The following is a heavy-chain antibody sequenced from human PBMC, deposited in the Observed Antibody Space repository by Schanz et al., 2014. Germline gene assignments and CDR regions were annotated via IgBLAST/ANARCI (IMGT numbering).Heavy chain of an antibody. CDR2: INTGVNT. D-gene: IGHD2-15*01. V-gene: IGHV3-66*02. J-gene: IGHJ4*02. Sequence: EVQLAESGGGLVQPGGSLRLSCAASGFTFSGFWMTWVRQAPGKGLEWVSAINTGVNTYYADSVRGRFTMSRDNSKNTLFLQMNSLRTEDTAVYYCARLDPYCRSGTCSRAFDFWGQGTLVTVSS. CDR1: GFTFSGFW. CDR3: ARLDPYCRSGTCSRAFDF.